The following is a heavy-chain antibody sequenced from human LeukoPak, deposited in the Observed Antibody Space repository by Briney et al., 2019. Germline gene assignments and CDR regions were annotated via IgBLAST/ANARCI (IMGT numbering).Heavy chain of an antibody. Sequence: PSETLSLTCTVSGGSISSSSYYWGWIRQPPGKGLEWIGSIYYSGSTYYNPSLKSRVTISVDTSKNQFSLKLSSVTAADTAVYYCARKPAFGAPSIAVAGGWFDPWGQGTLVTVSS. V-gene: IGHV4-39*01. CDR2: IYYSGST. J-gene: IGHJ5*02. CDR1: GGSISSSSYY. D-gene: IGHD6-19*01. CDR3: ARKPAFGAPSIAVAGGWFDP.